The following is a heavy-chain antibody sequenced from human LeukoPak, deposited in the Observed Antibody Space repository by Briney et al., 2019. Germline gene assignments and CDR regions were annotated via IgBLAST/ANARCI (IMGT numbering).Heavy chain of an antibody. CDR3: ARDLYHRYYDTSGNAFDY. J-gene: IGHJ4*02. CDR1: GYTFSSHH. D-gene: IGHD3-22*01. CDR2: INPSGGST. V-gene: IGHV1-46*01. Sequence: ASVKVSCKASGYTFSSHHIHWVRQGPGQGLEWMGIINPSGGSTNYAQKFQGRVTMTRDTSTSTVYVQLSSLRSEDTAVYYCARDLYHRYYDTSGNAFDYWGQGTLITVSS.